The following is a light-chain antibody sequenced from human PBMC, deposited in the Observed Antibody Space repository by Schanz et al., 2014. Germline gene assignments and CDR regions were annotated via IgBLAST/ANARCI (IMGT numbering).Light chain of an antibody. Sequence: QSALTQPASVSGSPGQSITISCTGTTNDVGGYNLVSWYLQHPGKAPRFMMYDVSSRPSGVSNRFSGYKSGNTASLTIAGLQAEDEADYYCSSYAYSSTFDVVFGGGTKLTV. V-gene: IGLV2-23*02. CDR2: DVS. CDR1: TNDVGGYNL. J-gene: IGLJ2*01. CDR3: SSYAYSSTFDVV.